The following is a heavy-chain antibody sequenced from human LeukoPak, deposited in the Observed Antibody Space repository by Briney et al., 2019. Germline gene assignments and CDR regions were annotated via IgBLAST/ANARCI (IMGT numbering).Heavy chain of an antibody. CDR2: INPNSGVT. J-gene: IGHJ3*01. Sequence: GASVKVSCKAYGYTFIGYYIHWVRQAPGQGLEWMGWINPNSGVTNYGQKFQGRVTMTRDTSISTAYMDLSRLRSDDTAAYFCAITYTSGSGDAFDVWGQGTMVAVSS. D-gene: IGHD6-19*01. CDR3: AITYTSGSGDAFDV. CDR1: GYTFIGYY. V-gene: IGHV1-2*02.